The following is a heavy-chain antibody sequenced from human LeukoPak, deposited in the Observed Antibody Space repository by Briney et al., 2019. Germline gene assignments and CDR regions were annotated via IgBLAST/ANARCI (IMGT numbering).Heavy chain of an antibody. CDR2: IYYSGST. J-gene: IGHJ4*02. V-gene: IGHV4-39*07. D-gene: IGHD6-13*01. CDR1: GGSISSSSYY. CDR3: ARVRVAAGSFDY. Sequence: SETLSLTCTVSGGSISSSSYYWGWIRQPPGKGLEWLGSIYYSGSTYYNPSLKSRVTISVDTSKNQFSLKLSSVTAADTAVYYCARVRVAAGSFDYWGQGTLVTVSS.